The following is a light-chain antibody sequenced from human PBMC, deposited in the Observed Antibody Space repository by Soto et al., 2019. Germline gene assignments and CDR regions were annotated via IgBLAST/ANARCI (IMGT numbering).Light chain of an antibody. V-gene: IGLV2-14*01. CDR3: TSYTSSSTLLYV. Sequence: QSALTQPASVSGSPGQSITISCTGTSSDVGGYNYVSWYQQHPGKAPKLMIYDVSNRPSGVSNRFPGSKSGNTASLTISGLQAEDEADYYCTSYTSSSTLLYVFGTGTKATVL. J-gene: IGLJ1*01. CDR2: DVS. CDR1: SSDVGGYNY.